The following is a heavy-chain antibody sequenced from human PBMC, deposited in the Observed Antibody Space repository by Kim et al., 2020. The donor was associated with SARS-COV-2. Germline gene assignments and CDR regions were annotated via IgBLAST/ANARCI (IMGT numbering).Heavy chain of an antibody. Sequence: GESLKISCKGSGYSFTSYWIGWVRQMPGKGLEWMVIIYPGDSDTRYSPSFQGQVTISADKSISTAYLQWSSLKASDTAMYYCARQRGYYYYYMDVWGKGTTVTVSS. V-gene: IGHV5-51*01. J-gene: IGHJ6*03. CDR3: ARQRGYYYYYMDV. D-gene: IGHD3-10*01. CDR1: GYSFTSYW. CDR2: IYPGDSDT.